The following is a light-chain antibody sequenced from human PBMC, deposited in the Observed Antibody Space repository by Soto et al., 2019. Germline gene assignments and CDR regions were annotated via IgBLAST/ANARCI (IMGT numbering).Light chain of an antibody. J-gene: IGKJ2*01. CDR3: QQYNNWPPYT. V-gene: IGKV3-15*01. CDR1: QSVSTN. Sequence: EIVMTQSPATLSASPGERATLSCRASQSVSTNLAWYQQKPGQAPSLLIYGASTRATGIPARFSGSGSGTEFTLTISSLLSEDFAVYYCQQYNNWPPYTFGQGTKLEIK. CDR2: GAS.